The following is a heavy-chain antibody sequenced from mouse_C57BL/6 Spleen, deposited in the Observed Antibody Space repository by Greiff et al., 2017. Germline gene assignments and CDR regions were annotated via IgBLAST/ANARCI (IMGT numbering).Heavy chain of an antibody. Sequence: VQGVESGAELARPGASVKLSCKASGYTFTSYGISWVKQRTGQGLEWIGEIYPRSGNTYYNEKFKGKATLTADKSSSTAYMELRSLTSEDSAVYFCARESDGYPSWFAYWGQGTLVTVSA. CDR2: IYPRSGNT. J-gene: IGHJ3*01. V-gene: IGHV1-81*01. CDR3: ARESDGYPSWFAY. CDR1: GYTFTSYG. D-gene: IGHD2-3*01.